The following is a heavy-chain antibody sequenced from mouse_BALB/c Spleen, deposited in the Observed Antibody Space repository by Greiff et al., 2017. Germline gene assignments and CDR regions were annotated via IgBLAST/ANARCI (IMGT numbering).Heavy chain of an antibody. Sequence: VQLVESGPGLVAPSQSLSITCTVSGFSLTGYGVNWVRQPPGKGLEWLGMIWGDGSTDYNSALKSRLSISKDNSKSQVFLKMNSLQTDDTARYYCASCYGNHGYYAMDYWGQGTSVTVSS. D-gene: IGHD2-1*01. CDR3: ASCYGNHGYYAMDY. CDR1: GFSLTGYG. V-gene: IGHV2-6-7*01. CDR2: IWGDGST. J-gene: IGHJ4*01.